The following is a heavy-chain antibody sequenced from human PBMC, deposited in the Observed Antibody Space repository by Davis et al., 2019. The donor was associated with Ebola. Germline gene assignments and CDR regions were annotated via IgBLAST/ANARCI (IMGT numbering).Heavy chain of an antibody. Sequence: PGGSLRLSYKGSGYSFTSYWISWARQTPAKGLEWMGIICPGDSDTRYSPSFQGQVTISADKSISTAYLQWSSLKASDTAMYYCARHPVSYSSSWNYYYYGMDVWGQGTTVTVSS. CDR3: ARHPVSYSSSWNYYYYGMDV. CDR2: ICPGDSDT. D-gene: IGHD6-13*01. J-gene: IGHJ6*02. V-gene: IGHV5-51*01. CDR1: GYSFTSYW.